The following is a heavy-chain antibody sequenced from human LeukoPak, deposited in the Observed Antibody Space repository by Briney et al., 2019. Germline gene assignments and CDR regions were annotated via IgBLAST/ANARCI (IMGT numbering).Heavy chain of an antibody. Sequence: ASVKVSCKASGYTFTGYYMHWVRQAPGQGLEWVGRINPNSDGTNYAQKFQGRVTMTRDTSISTAYMELSRLRSDDTAAYYCARDPGAAAYSFDYWGLGTLVTVSS. CDR2: INPNSDGT. J-gene: IGHJ4*02. CDR1: GYTFTGYY. D-gene: IGHD6-13*01. V-gene: IGHV1-2*06. CDR3: ARDPGAAAYSFDY.